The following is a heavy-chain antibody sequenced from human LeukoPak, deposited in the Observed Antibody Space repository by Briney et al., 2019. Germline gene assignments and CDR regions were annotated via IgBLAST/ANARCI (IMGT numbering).Heavy chain of an antibody. CDR2: ISAGNGNT. J-gene: IGHJ6*02. Sequence: GASVKVSCKASGYTFTSYAIHRVRQAPGQRLEWMGWISAGNGNTKYSQNFQGRVTFISNTSATTAFMELSSLRSEDTAVYYCARLYDFWSGYWGYYGMDVWGQGTTVTVSS. CDR3: ARLYDFWSGYWGYYGMDV. V-gene: IGHV1-3*01. D-gene: IGHD3-3*01. CDR1: GYTFTSYA.